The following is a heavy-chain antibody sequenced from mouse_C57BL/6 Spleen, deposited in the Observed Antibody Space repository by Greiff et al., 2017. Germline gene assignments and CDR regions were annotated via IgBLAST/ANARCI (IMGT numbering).Heavy chain of an antibody. V-gene: IGHV14-4*01. CDR3: TTGGSYYFDY. CDR2: IDPENGDT. J-gene: IGHJ2*01. Sequence: EVQLVESGAELVRPGASVKLSCTASGFNIKDDYMHWVKQRPEQGLEWIGWIDPENGDTEYASKFQGKATITADTSSNTAYLQLSSLTSEDTAVYYCTTGGSYYFDYWGQGTTLTVSS. CDR1: GFNIKDDY.